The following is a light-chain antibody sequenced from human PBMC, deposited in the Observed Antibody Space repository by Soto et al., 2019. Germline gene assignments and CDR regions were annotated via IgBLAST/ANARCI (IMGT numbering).Light chain of an antibody. J-gene: IGKJ1*01. Sequence: EIVLTQSPGTLSLSPGERVTLSCRASQSVSSSYLSWYQQKPGQAPRLLIYGASRRATGVPGRFSGSGSGTDFTLIISRLEPEDFAVYYCQHYSSSLWTFGQGTKMEIK. CDR3: QHYSSSLWT. V-gene: IGKV3-20*01. CDR2: GAS. CDR1: QSVSSSY.